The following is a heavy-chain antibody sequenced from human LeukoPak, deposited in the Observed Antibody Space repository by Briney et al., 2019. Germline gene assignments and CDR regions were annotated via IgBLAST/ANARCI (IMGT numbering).Heavy chain of an antibody. CDR3: ARFGHHDAFDI. CDR1: GGSISGYY. J-gene: IGHJ3*02. Sequence: SETLSLTCTVSGGSISGYYWNWIRQPAGKGLEWIGRIYTSGSTHDNPSLKSRVTMSVDTSKNQVSLKVSSVTAADTAVYYCARFGHHDAFDIWGQGIMVTVSS. V-gene: IGHV4-4*07. CDR2: IYTSGST. D-gene: IGHD3-10*01.